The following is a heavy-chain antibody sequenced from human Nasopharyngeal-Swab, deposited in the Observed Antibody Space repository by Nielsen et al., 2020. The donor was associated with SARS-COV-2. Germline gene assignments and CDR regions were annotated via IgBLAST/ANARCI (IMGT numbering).Heavy chain of an antibody. V-gene: IGHV3-9*01. Sequence: GGSLRLSCAASGFMFGDYAMHWVRQAPGKGLEWVSGISWNSRSLGYADSVKGRFTISRDNAKNSLYLQMNSLRPDDTAFYYCAKREPYYYFDLWGLGTLVTVSS. D-gene: IGHD1-14*01. J-gene: IGHJ2*01. CDR3: AKREPYYYFDL. CDR2: ISWNSRSL. CDR1: GFMFGDYA.